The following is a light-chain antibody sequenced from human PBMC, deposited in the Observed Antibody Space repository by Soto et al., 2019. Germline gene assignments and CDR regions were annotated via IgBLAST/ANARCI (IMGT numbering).Light chain of an antibody. V-gene: IGLV2-11*01. CDR1: SSDVGAYNY. CDR3: GSYAVNYILV. Sequence: QSALTQPRSVSGAPGQSVTISCTGTSSDVGAYNYVSWYQQHPGKAPKLMIYDVSERPSGVPDRFSGSKSGNTASLTISGLQADDEAHYYCGSYAVNYILVFGGGTKLTVL. CDR2: DVS. J-gene: IGLJ2*01.